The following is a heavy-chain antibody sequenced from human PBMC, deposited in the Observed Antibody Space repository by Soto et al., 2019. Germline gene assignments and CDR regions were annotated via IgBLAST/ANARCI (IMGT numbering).Heavy chain of an antibody. D-gene: IGHD5-18*01. CDR2: IIPMFGTA. J-gene: IGHJ4*02. CDR1: GGTFSTYA. Sequence: QVQLVQSGAEVKKPESSVKVSCKAPGGTFSTYAISWVRQAPGQGLEWMGGIIPMFGTANYAQRFQDRVTSTADESTNTVYMELSRLRSEHTAVYFCASGIQLWLRRINNGYSGWGQGNLVTVSS. CDR3: ASGIQLWLRRINNGYSG. V-gene: IGHV1-69*12.